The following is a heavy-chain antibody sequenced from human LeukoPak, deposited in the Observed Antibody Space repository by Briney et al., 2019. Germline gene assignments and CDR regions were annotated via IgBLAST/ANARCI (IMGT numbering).Heavy chain of an antibody. CDR3: ARGYLPRIVGATGWFDP. D-gene: IGHD1-26*01. J-gene: IGHJ5*02. V-gene: IGHV4-34*01. CDR1: GGSFSGYY. CDR2: INHSGST. Sequence: SETLSLTCAVYGGSFSGYYWSWIRQPPGKGLEWIGEINHSGSTNYNPSLKSRVTISVDTSKNQFSLKLSSVTAADTAVYYCARGYLPRIVGATGWFDPWGQGTLVTVSS.